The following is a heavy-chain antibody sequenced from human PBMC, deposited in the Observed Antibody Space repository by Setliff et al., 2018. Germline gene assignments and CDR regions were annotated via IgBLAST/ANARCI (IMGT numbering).Heavy chain of an antibody. CDR3: ARELGLRAPFDF. CDR2: IYSSGRT. V-gene: IGHV4-59*01. CDR1: GDSISDYH. D-gene: IGHD4-17*01. Sequence: LSLTCRVSGDSISDYHWSWTGQPPGQGLEWIGYIYSSGRTNYNPSLKSRVSLSLDASKNQFSLDLSSVTPADTAVYYCARELGLRAPFDFWGQGILVTVSS. J-gene: IGHJ4*02.